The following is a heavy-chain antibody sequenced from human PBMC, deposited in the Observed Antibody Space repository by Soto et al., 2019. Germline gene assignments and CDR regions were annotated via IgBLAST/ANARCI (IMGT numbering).Heavy chain of an antibody. CDR3: AYNWNYYYGMDV. CDR1: GYTFTGYY. CDR2: INPNSGGT. Sequence: ASVKVSCKASGYTFTGYYMHWVRQAPGQGLEWMGWINPNSGGTNYAQKFQGRVTMTRDTSISTAYMELSRLRSDDTAVYYCAYNWNYYYGMDVWGQGTTVTVSS. V-gene: IGHV1-2*02. D-gene: IGHD1-20*01. J-gene: IGHJ6*02.